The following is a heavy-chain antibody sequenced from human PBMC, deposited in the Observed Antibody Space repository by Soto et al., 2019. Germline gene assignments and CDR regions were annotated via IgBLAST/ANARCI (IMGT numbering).Heavy chain of an antibody. CDR1: GFTFSSYA. Sequence: EVQLVESGGGLVQPGGSLRLSCAASGFTFSSYAMHWVRQAPGKGLEYVSAISSNGGSTYYANSVKGRFTISRDNSKNTLYLQMGSLRAEDMAVYYCAREIAAAGPYYYGMDVWGQGTTVTVSS. CDR3: AREIAAAGPYYYGMDV. CDR2: ISSNGGST. J-gene: IGHJ6*02. V-gene: IGHV3-64*01. D-gene: IGHD6-13*01.